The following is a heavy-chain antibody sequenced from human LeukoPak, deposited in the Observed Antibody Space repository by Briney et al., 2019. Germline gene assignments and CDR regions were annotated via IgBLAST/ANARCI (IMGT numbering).Heavy chain of an antibody. CDR3: ARDRVPAADY. CDR1: GGSMRSYY. CDR2: VYYSGST. D-gene: IGHD2-2*01. V-gene: IGHV4-59*01. J-gene: IGHJ4*02. Sequence: SETLSLTCTVSGGSMRSYYWSWIRQPPGKGLEWIGYVYYSGSTNYHPSLASRVTISIDTSKKQFSLKLTSVTPADTAVYYCARDRVPAADYWGRGTLVTVSS.